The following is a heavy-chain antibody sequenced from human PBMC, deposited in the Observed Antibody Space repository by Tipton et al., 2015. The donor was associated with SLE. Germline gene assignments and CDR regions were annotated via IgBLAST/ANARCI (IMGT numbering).Heavy chain of an antibody. V-gene: IGHV3-48*03. CDR2: ISSRGDTI. CDR3: ARGGGLFDWFDP. D-gene: IGHD3-16*01. J-gene: IGHJ5*02. CDR1: GFTFSGSE. Sequence: SLRLSCVASGFTFSGSEMNWVRLAPGKGLEWVSFISSRGDTIYYADSVKGRFTISRDNAKNSLFLQLNSLRVEDTATYYCARGGGLFDWFDPWGQGTLVTVSS.